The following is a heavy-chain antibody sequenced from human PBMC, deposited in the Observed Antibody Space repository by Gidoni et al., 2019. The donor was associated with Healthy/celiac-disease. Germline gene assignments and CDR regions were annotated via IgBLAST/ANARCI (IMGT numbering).Heavy chain of an antibody. D-gene: IGHD1-26*01. CDR3: ASHGIGSGSDTLNWFDP. CDR1: GGTFSSYA. Sequence: QVQLVQSGAEVKKPGSLVQVSCKASGGTFSSYAISWVRQAPGQGLEWMGGIIPIFGTANYAQKFKGRVTITADKSTSTAYMELSSLRAEDTAVYYCASHGIGSGSDTLNWFDPWGQGTLVTVSS. CDR2: IIPIFGTA. J-gene: IGHJ5*02. V-gene: IGHV1-69*06.